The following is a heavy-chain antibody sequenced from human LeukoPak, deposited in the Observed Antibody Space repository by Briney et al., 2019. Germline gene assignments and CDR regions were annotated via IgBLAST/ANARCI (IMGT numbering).Heavy chain of an antibody. CDR2: ISYDGSNK. CDR1: GFTFSSYA. CDR3: ARGSSGRLLSSWFDP. J-gene: IGHJ5*02. D-gene: IGHD2-21*02. V-gene: IGHV3-30*04. Sequence: PGGSLRLSCAASGFTFSSYAVHWVRQAPGKGLEWVAVISYDGSNKYYADSVKGRFTISRDNSINTLYLQMNSLRVEDTAIYYCARGSSGRLLSSWFDPWGQGTLVTVSS.